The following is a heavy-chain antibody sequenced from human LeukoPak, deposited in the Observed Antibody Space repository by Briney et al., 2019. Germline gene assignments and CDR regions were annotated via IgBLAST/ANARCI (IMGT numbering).Heavy chain of an antibody. CDR2: ISGGGVTT. Sequence: PGGSLRLSCTASGFTVNNYAMSWVRQSPGKGLEWVSSISGGGVTTHYADSVKGRLTISRDNSKNTLYLETNSLRAEDTATYYCAIGFSNGWYYFDYWGQGTLVIVSS. D-gene: IGHD6-19*01. CDR1: GFTVNNYA. J-gene: IGHJ4*02. V-gene: IGHV3-23*01. CDR3: AIGFSNGWYYFDY.